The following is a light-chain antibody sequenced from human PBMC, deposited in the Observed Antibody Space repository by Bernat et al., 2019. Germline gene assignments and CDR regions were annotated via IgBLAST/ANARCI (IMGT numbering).Light chain of an antibody. CDR2: WAS. Sequence: DIVMAQSPDSLAVSLGERATINCKSSRSILYRSNNKNHLAWYQQKPGQPPKLVIYWASTREFGVPDRFSGSGSGTDVTLTISSLQAEDVAVYYCQQYYSTPLTFGGGTKVEIK. CDR3: QQYYSTPLT. CDR1: RSILYRSNNKNH. V-gene: IGKV4-1*01. J-gene: IGKJ4*01.